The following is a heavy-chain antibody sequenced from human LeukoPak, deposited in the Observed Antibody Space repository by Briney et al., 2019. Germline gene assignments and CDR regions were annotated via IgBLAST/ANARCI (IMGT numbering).Heavy chain of an antibody. V-gene: IGHV3-30*02. D-gene: IGHD3-22*01. J-gene: IGHJ4*02. Sequence: PGGSLRPSCAASGFTFSSYGMHWVRQAPGKGLEWVAFIRYDGSNKYYADSVKGRFTISRDNSKNTLYLQMNSLRAEDTAVYYCAKDPSVYDSSGYPNWGQGTLVTVSS. CDR1: GFTFSSYG. CDR2: IRYDGSNK. CDR3: AKDPSVYDSSGYPN.